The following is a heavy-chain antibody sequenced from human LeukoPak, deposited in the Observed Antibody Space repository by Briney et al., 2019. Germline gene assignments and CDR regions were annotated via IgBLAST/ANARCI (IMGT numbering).Heavy chain of an antibody. V-gene: IGHV3-48*03. J-gene: IGHJ5*02. CDR1: GFTFSSYE. Sequence: PGGSLRLSCAASGFTFSSYEMSWVRQAPGEGLEWVSYISSSGSTIYYADPVKGRFTISRDNAKNSLYLQMNSLRPEDTALYYCAKDGLYASGLGNWFDPWGQGTLVTVSS. CDR2: ISSSGSTI. CDR3: AKDGLYASGLGNWFDP. D-gene: IGHD3-10*01.